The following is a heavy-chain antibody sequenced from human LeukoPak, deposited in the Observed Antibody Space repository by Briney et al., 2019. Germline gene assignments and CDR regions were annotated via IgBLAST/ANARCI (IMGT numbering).Heavy chain of an antibody. Sequence: GRSLRLSCAASGFTFSSYGMHWVRQAPGKGLEWVAVIWYVGSNKYYADSVKGRFTISGDNSKNTLYLQMNSLRAEDAAVYYCARDRSYGDQTDFDYWGQGTQVIVSS. V-gene: IGHV3-33*01. CDR3: ARDRSYGDQTDFDY. CDR2: IWYVGSNK. D-gene: IGHD4-17*01. J-gene: IGHJ4*02. CDR1: GFTFSSYG.